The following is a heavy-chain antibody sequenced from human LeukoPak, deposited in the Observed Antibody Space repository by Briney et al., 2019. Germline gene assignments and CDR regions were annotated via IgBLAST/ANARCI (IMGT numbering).Heavy chain of an antibody. CDR2: ISYDGSNK. Sequence: GRSLRLSCAASGFTFSSYAMHWVRQAPGKGLEWGAVISYDGSNKYYADSVKGRFTISRDNSKNTLYLQMNSLRDEDTAVYYCAREGDGYNSHVDYWGQGTLVTVSS. J-gene: IGHJ4*02. CDR1: GFTFSSYA. D-gene: IGHD5-24*01. CDR3: AREGDGYNSHVDY. V-gene: IGHV3-30-3*01.